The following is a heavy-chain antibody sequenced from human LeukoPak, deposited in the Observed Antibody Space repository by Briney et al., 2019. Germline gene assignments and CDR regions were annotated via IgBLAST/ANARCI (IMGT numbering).Heavy chain of an antibody. D-gene: IGHD3-10*01. J-gene: IGHJ6*03. CDR1: GGTFSSYA. CDR3: ASRPPGDYYYYYMDV. V-gene: IGHV1-69*01. Sequence: SVKVSCKASGGTFSSYAISWVRQAPGQGLEWMGGIIPIFGTANYAQKFQGRVTITADGSTSTAYMELSSLRSEDTAVYYCASRPPGDYYYYYMDVWGKGTTVTVSS. CDR2: IIPIFGTA.